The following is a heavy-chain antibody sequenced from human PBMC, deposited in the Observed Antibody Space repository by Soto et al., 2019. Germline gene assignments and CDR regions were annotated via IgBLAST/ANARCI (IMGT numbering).Heavy chain of an antibody. Sequence: PGESLKISCKGSGYTFTSSWIGWVRQMPGKGLEWMGIIYPGDSDTRYSPSFQDQVTISADKSNNTAYLQWSSLKASDTAIYYCARHSYCGGDCYYIDNWGQGTLVTVSS. J-gene: IGHJ4*02. CDR3: ARHSYCGGDCYYIDN. D-gene: IGHD2-21*01. CDR1: GYTFTSSW. CDR2: IYPGDSDT. V-gene: IGHV5-51*01.